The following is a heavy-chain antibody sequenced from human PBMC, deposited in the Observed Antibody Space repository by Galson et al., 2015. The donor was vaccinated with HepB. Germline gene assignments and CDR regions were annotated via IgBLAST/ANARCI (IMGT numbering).Heavy chain of an antibody. CDR1: GFTFSNYA. CDR3: ALVRRDASGYYNKYYFDY. J-gene: IGHJ4*02. Sequence: SLRLSCAGSGFTFSNYAMSWVRQAPGKGLEWVSTISGGAGSTFYADSVKGRFTITRDNYRSTLFSQMNSLRDEDTAVYYCALVRRDASGYYNKYYFDYWGQGTLVTVSS. CDR2: ISGGAGST. V-gene: IGHV3-23*01. D-gene: IGHD3-22*01.